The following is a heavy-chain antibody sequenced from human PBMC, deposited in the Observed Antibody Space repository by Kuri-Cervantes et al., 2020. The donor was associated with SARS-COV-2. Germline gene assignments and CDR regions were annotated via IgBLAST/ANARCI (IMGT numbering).Heavy chain of an antibody. CDR3: ASGRGPYYTDENFDP. CDR2: INPNSGGT. J-gene: IGHJ5*02. Sequence: ASVKVSCKASGYTFTGYYMHWVRQAPGQGLEWMGWINPNSGGTNYAQKFQGRVTMTRDTSISTAYMELSRLRSDDTAAYYWASGRGPYYTDENFDPWGQGTLVTVSS. V-gene: IGHV1-2*02. CDR1: GYTFTGYY. D-gene: IGHD3-3*01.